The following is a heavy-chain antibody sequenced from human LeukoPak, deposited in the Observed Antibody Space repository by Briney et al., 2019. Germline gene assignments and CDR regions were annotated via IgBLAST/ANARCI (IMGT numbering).Heavy chain of an antibody. V-gene: IGHV3-23*01. CDR3: AKDSPKSGTAV. J-gene: IGHJ6*04. Sequence: PGGSLSLSCVASGFSFNNYWMSWFRQAPGKGLEWVSAISGSGGSTYYADSVKGRFTISRDNSKNTLYLQMNSLRAEDTAVYYCAKDSPKSGTAVWGKGTTVTISS. D-gene: IGHD1-14*01. CDR2: ISGSGGST. CDR1: GFSFNNYW.